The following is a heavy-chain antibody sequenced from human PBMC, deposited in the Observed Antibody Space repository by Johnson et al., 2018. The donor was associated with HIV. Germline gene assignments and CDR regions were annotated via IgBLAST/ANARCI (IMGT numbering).Heavy chain of an antibody. CDR1: GFNFDDYG. V-gene: IGHV3-20*04. CDR2: INWNGAST. CDR3: ARDHMGPVNRRVQWLVPRGFDF. J-gene: IGHJ3*01. D-gene: IGHD6-19*01. Sequence: VQLVESGGGVVRPGGSLRLSCAASGFNFDDYGMSWVRQAPGKGREWVSGINWNGASTGYADSVKGRFTVSRDKANNSLYLQMNSLRAEDTALYYCARDHMGPVNRRVQWLVPRGFDFWGQGTMVTVAS.